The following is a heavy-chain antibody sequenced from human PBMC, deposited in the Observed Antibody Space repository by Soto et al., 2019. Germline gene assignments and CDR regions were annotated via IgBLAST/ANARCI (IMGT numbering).Heavy chain of an antibody. CDR3: ARGYCSGGSCTTQDWFDP. Sequence: ASVKVSCKASGYTFTSYDINWVRQATGQGLEWMGWMNPNSGNTGYAQKFQGRVTMTRNTSISTAYMELSSLRSEDTAVYYCARGYCSGGSCTTQDWFDPWGQGTLVTVYS. CDR2: MNPNSGNT. D-gene: IGHD2-15*01. J-gene: IGHJ5*02. CDR1: GYTFTSYD. V-gene: IGHV1-8*01.